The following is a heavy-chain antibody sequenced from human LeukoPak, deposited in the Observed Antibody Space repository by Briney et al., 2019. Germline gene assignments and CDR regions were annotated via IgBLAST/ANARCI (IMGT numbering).Heavy chain of an antibody. CDR3: ARVGYGGNLFVYY. V-gene: IGHV3-30-3*01. D-gene: IGHD4-23*01. CDR2: ISYDGSNK. Sequence: PGGSLRLSCAASGFTFSSYAMHWVRQAPGKGLEWVAVISYDGSNKYYADSVKGRFTISRDNSKNTLYLQMNSLRAEDTAVYYCARVGYGGNLFVYYWGQGTLVTVSS. CDR1: GFTFSSYA. J-gene: IGHJ4*02.